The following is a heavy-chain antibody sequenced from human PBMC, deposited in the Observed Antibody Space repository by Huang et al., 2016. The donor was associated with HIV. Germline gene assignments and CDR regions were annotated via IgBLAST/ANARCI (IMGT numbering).Heavy chain of an antibody. CDR1: GFTFGSFG. J-gene: IGHJ4*02. CDR3: AKDLTYTFGRHFDY. Sequence: QVQLVESGGGVVQPGGSLRLACTWSGFTFGSFGMHWVRQGPGKGLEWVAFIRYDGNHYYYADSVRGRFTISRDNSKDTLYLQMNRLRPDDSAVYYCAKDLTYTFGRHFDYWGRGTLVTVSS. CDR2: IRYDGNHY. V-gene: IGHV3-30*02. D-gene: IGHD3-3*01.